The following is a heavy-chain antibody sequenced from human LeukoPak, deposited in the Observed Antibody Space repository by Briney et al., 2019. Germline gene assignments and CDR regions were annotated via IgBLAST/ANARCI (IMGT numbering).Heavy chain of an antibody. CDR2: INHSGST. Sequence: SETLSLTCTVSGGAISSSSYYWGWVRQPPGEGLEWIGEINHSGSTYYNPSLKSRVTISVDTSKNQFSLKLSSVTAADTAVYYCARGKTVAGTIGGVNYWGQGTLVTVLS. J-gene: IGHJ4*02. V-gene: IGHV4-39*07. CDR3: ARGKTVAGTIGGVNY. D-gene: IGHD6-19*01. CDR1: GGAISSSSYY.